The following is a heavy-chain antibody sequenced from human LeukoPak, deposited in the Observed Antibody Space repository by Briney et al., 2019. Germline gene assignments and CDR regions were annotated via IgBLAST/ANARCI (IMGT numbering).Heavy chain of an antibody. CDR1: GFTFSIYG. CDR2: IWYDGSNK. CDR3: AKDPRVVVVPAATYYYYYGMDV. J-gene: IGHJ6*02. Sequence: GGSLRLSCAASGFTFSIYGMHWVRQAPGKGLEWVAVIWYDGSNKYYADSVKGRFTISRDNSKNTLYLQMNSLRAEDTAVYYCAKDPRVVVVPAATYYYYYGMDVWGQGTTVTVSS. D-gene: IGHD2-2*01. V-gene: IGHV3-30*02.